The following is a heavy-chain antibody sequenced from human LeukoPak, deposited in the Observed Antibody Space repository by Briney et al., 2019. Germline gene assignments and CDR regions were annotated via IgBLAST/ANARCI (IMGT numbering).Heavy chain of an antibody. D-gene: IGHD3-3*01. CDR3: ATKTRFDYDQDDY. CDR1: GFTFSSYG. Sequence: GGSLRLSCAASGFTFSSYGMHWVRQAPGKGLEWVAVISYDGSSKYYADSVKGRFTISRDNSKNTLYLQMNSLRAEDTAVYYCATKTRFDYDQDDYWGQGTLVTVSS. J-gene: IGHJ4*02. CDR2: ISYDGSSK. V-gene: IGHV3-30*03.